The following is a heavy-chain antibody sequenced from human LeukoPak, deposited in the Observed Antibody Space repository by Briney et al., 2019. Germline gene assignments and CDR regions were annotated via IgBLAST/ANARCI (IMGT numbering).Heavy chain of an antibody. CDR1: GFTFSTYS. CDR2: ISSTSSYI. CDR3: ARDPGWQWPEYNWFDP. V-gene: IGHV3-21*06. Sequence: PGGSLRLSCAASGFTFSTYSMNWVRQAPGKGLEWVSFISSTSSYIQYADPVKGRFTISRDNAKNSLYLQMNSLRAEDTAVYYCARDPGWQWPEYNWFDPRGQGTLVTVSS. J-gene: IGHJ5*02. D-gene: IGHD6-19*01.